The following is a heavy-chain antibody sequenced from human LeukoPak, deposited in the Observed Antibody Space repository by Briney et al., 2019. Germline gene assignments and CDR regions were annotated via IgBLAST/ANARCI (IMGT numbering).Heavy chain of an antibody. J-gene: IGHJ5*02. V-gene: IGHV1-46*01. CDR1: GYTFTSYY. Sequence: ASVKVSCKASGYTFTSYYMHWVRQAPGQGLEWMGIINPSGGSTSYAQKFRGRVTMTRDTSTSTVYMELSSLRSEDTAVYYCARNDLQNWFDPWGQGTLVTVSS. CDR3: ARNDLQNWFDP. CDR2: INPSGGST. D-gene: IGHD3-3*01.